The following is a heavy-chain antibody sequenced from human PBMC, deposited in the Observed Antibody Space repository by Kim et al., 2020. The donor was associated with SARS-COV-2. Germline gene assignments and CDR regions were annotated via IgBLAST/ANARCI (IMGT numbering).Heavy chain of an antibody. CDR1: GYTFTGYY. Sequence: ASVKVSCKASGYTFTGYYMHWVRQAPGQGLEWMGWINPNSGGTNYAQKFQGRVTMTRDTSISTAYMELSRLRSDDTAVYYCARLLGRLRNFDYWGQGTLVTVSS. V-gene: IGHV1-2*02. D-gene: IGHD4-17*01. CDR2: INPNSGGT. J-gene: IGHJ4*02. CDR3: ARLLGRLRNFDY.